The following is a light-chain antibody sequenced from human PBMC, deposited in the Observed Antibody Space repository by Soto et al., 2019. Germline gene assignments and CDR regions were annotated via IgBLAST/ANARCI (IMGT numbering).Light chain of an antibody. J-gene: IGLJ2*01. V-gene: IGLV2-11*01. CDR3: CSYGGSYTFL. CDR2: DVS. Sequence: QSALTQPRSVSGSPGQSVTISCTGTSSDVGGYNYVSWYQQHPGKAPKLMIYDVSKRPSGVPGRFSGSKSGNTASLTISGLQAEDEADYYCCSYGGSYTFLFGGGTKVTVL. CDR1: SSDVGGYNY.